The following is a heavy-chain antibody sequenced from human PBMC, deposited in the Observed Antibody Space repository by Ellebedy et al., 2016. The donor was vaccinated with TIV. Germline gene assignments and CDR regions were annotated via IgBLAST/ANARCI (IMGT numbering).Heavy chain of an antibody. CDR2: VDPNSGIT. Sequence: ASVKVSCKASGYTFTDYDINWVRQATGQGLEWMGWVDPNSGITGNEQEFQGRVTMTWNTSTGTVDMELSSLTSADTAVYFCARVQRGSGWGSGHYHYGMDVWGQGATVTVSS. CDR3: ARVQRGSGWGSGHYHYGMDV. D-gene: IGHD6-19*01. V-gene: IGHV1-8*01. J-gene: IGHJ6*02. CDR1: GYTFTDYD.